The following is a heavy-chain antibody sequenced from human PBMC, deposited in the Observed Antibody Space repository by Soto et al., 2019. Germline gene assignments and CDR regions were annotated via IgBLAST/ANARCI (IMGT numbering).Heavy chain of an antibody. Sequence: GGSLRLSCAASGFTFSNYSMHWVRQAPGKGLEWVAVISRDGDKKYYADSVKGRFTISRDNSKNTLYLQMNSLRPEDTAVHYCAREWSVANPGYWGQGTQVTVSS. CDR2: ISRDGDKK. CDR1: GFTFSNYS. CDR3: AREWSVANPGY. D-gene: IGHD5-12*01. J-gene: IGHJ4*02. V-gene: IGHV3-30-3*01.